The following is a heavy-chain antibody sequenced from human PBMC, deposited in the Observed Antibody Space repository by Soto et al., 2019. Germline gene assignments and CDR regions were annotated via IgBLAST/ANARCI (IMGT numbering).Heavy chain of an antibody. J-gene: IGHJ4*02. Sequence: EVQLVESGGGLVQPGGSLRLSCAASGFTFSIYSMSWVRQAPGKGLEWVSYISSSSSIIYYADYVKGRFTISRDNAKKALYLQMNCLRDEDTAVYYCAKDRYDSSGCPDSWGQGTLVTVSS. CDR3: AKDRYDSSGCPDS. CDR2: ISSSSSII. CDR1: GFTFSIYS. V-gene: IGHV3-48*02. D-gene: IGHD3-22*01.